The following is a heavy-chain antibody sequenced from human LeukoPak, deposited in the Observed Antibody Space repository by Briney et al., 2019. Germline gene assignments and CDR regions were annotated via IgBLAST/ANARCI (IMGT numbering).Heavy chain of an antibody. V-gene: IGHV4-59*11. J-gene: IGHJ6*03. D-gene: IGHD3-10*01. CDR3: ARAVRGHYYYYMDV. CDR2: NFHTGNP. CDR1: GDSITTHY. Sequence: SETLSLTCTVSGDSITTHYWSWIRQPPGKGLQWIWYNFHTGNPNYNPSLKNRVTVSVDTSKRQFSMKLNSVTTADTAVYYCARAVRGHYYYYMDVWGKGTTVTISS.